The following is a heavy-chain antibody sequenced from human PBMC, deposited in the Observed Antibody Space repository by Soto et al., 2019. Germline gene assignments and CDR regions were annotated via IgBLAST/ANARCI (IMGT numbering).Heavy chain of an antibody. V-gene: IGHV3-23*01. CDR3: AKLLLPYTSDWSDY. Sequence: EVQLLESGGGLVQPGGSLRLSCAASGFTLSSYAMTWVRQGPGKGLEWVSTIRGSDAGTYHADSVRGRFTISRDNSKNTLYLQMNSLSAEDTAVYYCAKLLLPYTSDWSDYWGQGTLVTVSS. CDR1: GFTLSSYA. CDR2: IRGSDAGT. D-gene: IGHD6-19*01. J-gene: IGHJ4*02.